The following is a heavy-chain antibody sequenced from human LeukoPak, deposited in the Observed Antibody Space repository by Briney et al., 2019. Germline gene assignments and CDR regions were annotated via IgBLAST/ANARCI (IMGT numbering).Heavy chain of an antibody. CDR3: ARDLPFDL. CDR1: GFIFNKYW. J-gene: IGHJ4*02. CDR2: IKQNGGEI. Sequence: GGSLRLSCAASGFIFNKYWMTWVRQAPGEAPVWVANIKQNGGEIHYLDSVKGRFTISRDDAKNSLYLQMNSLRVEDTARYFCARDLPFDLWGQGTLVTVSS. V-gene: IGHV3-7*03.